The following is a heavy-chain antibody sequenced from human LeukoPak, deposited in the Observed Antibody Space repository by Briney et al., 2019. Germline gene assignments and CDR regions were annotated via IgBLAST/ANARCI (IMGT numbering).Heavy chain of an antibody. V-gene: IGHV4-59*08. D-gene: IGHD5-24*01. J-gene: IGHJ4*02. CDR3: ARHESKDGYRGFDY. CDR1: GGSMSYYY. Sequence: SETLSLTCTVSGGSMSYYYWSWIRQPPGKGLEWIGYIYHSGSTNYNPSLKSRVTISVNRSKKLFSLSLSSMTAADTAVYYCARHESKDGYRGFDYWGQGTLVTVSS. CDR2: IYHSGST.